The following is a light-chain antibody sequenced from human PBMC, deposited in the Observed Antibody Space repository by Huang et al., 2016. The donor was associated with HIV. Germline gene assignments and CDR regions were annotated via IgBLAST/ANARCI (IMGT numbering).Light chain of an antibody. CDR2: DAF. CDR3: HHRTTWPPQST. Sequence: EIVLTQSPATLSLSPGETATLSCMASQTVTSSLAWYQQKPGQGPSLRISDAFNRATGVRARFSGRGSGTDFTLTISSLETEDFAVYFCHHRTTWPPQSTFGQGTKLEIK. J-gene: IGKJ2*01. CDR1: QTVTSS. V-gene: IGKV3-11*01.